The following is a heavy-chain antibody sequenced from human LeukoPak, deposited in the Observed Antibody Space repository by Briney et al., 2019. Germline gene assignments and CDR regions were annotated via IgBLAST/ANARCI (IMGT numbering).Heavy chain of an antibody. CDR3: ARDWAGSTYGYWYFDL. V-gene: IGHV4-4*07. D-gene: IGHD3-10*01. CDR2: IYTSGTT. Sequence: QSSGTLSLTCLVSGGSITSYNLSWIRLTAGKGLEWIGRIYTSGTTNYNPSFKSRVSVSISKSKNQFSLKVTSVTAADTAVYYCARDWAGSTYGYWYFDLWGRGTLVTVSS. J-gene: IGHJ2*01. CDR1: GGSITSYN.